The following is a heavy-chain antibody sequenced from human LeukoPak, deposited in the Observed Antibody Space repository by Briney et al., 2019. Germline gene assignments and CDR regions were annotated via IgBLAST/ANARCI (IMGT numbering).Heavy chain of an antibody. Sequence: PGGSLRLSCAASGFIFSSYGMHWVRQAPGKGLECVAVIWYDGSNTLYADSVKGRFTISRDNSKNTLYLQMNSLRAEDTAVYYCAKAKIDYGSGSYGYFDYWGQGTLVTVSS. D-gene: IGHD3-10*01. CDR2: IWYDGSNT. CDR1: GFIFSSYG. V-gene: IGHV3-33*06. J-gene: IGHJ4*02. CDR3: AKAKIDYGSGSYGYFDY.